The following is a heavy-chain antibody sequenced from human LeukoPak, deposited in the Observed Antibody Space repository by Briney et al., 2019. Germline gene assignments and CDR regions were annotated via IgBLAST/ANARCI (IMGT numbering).Heavy chain of an antibody. CDR1: GGSFSGYY. CDR3: ARGRYDSSGYGWFDP. D-gene: IGHD3-22*01. CDR2: INDSGST. J-gene: IGHJ5*02. V-gene: IGHV4-34*01. Sequence: SSETLSLTCAVYGGSFSGYYWSWIRQPPGKGLEWIGEINDSGSTNYNPSLKSRVTISVDTSKNQFSLKLSSVTAADTAVYYCARGRYDSSGYGWFDPWGQGTLVTVSS.